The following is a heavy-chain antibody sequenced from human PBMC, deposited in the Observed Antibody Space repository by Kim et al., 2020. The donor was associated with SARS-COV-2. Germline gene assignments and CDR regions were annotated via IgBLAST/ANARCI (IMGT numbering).Heavy chain of an antibody. CDR3: ARLHNFGELNFDY. Sequence: GGSLRLSCAASGFTFNNYAMNWVRQAPGKGLEWVSDISGSGFSTYYADSVKGRFTISRDNSKNTLYLQMNSLRAEDTALYYCARLHNFGELNFDYWGQGTLVTISS. V-gene: IGHV3-23*01. J-gene: IGHJ4*02. CDR1: GFTFNNYA. CDR2: ISGSGFST. D-gene: IGHD3-10*01.